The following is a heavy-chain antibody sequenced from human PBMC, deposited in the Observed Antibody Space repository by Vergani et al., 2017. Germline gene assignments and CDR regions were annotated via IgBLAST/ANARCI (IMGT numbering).Heavy chain of an antibody. CDR2: ISWNSGSI. V-gene: IGHV3-9*01. D-gene: IGHD6-13*01. CDR1: GFTFDDYA. CDR3: AKVSTPWQQLVQGGYFDY. Sequence: EVQLLESGGGLVQPGRSLRLSCAASGFTFDDYAMHWVRQAPGKGLEWVSGISWNSGSIGYADSVKGRFTISRDNAKNSLYLQMNSLRAEDTALYYCAKVSTPWQQLVQGGYFDYWGQGTLVTVSS. J-gene: IGHJ4*02.